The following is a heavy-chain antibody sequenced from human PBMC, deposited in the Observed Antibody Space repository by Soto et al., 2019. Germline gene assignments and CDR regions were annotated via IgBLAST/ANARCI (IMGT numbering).Heavy chain of an antibody. V-gene: IGHV3-23*01. J-gene: IGHJ4*02. CDR2: ISANGQGI. CDR1: VFTFTYYA. D-gene: IGHD2-2*01. Sequence: GWSLRLSCTSSVFTFTYYAFSWGRQAPGKGLEWVSAISANGQGIYYADSVRGRFTISRDNSKNTVFLHMDSLRAEDTAVYYCAKDRDYPRDQFHYWGQGTLVTVSS. CDR3: AKDRDYPRDQFHY.